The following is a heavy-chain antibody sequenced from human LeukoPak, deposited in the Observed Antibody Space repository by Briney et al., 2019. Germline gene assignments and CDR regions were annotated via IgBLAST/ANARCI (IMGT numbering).Heavy chain of an antibody. J-gene: IGHJ4*02. D-gene: IGHD6-19*01. CDR2: ISWNSGSI. Sequence: GGSLRLSCAGSGFIFNNYAMHWVRQPPGKGLEWVSGISWNSGSIDYADSVKGRFTISRDNAKNSLYLQMNSLRAEDTAVYYCARAGLAQYYFDYWGQGTLVTVSS. CDR1: GFIFNNYA. CDR3: ARAGLAQYYFDY. V-gene: IGHV3-9*01.